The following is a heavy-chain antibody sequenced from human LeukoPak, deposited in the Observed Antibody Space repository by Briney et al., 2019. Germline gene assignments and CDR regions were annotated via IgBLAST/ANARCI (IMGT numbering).Heavy chain of an antibody. CDR2: IYYSGST. CDR3: AREYYDYVWGSYRFDY. J-gene: IGHJ4*02. Sequence: SETLSLTCTVSGGSISSSSYYWGWIRQPPGKGLEWIGSIYYSGSTYYNPSLKSRVTISVDTSKNQFSLKLSSVTAADTAVYYCAREYYDYVWGSYRFDYWGQGTLVTVSS. D-gene: IGHD3-16*02. CDR1: GGSISSSSYY. V-gene: IGHV4-39*01.